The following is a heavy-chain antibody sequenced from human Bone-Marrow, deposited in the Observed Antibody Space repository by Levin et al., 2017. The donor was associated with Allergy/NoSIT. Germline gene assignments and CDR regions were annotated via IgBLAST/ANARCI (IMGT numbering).Heavy chain of an antibody. Sequence: PSETLSLTCAASGFTFSNYAMNWVRQAPGKGLEWVSGIKGDGDSTFYADSVKGQFTISRDNSKNTLYLQMNSLRAEDTAVYFCAKSGRGNWFDSWGQGTLVTVSS. J-gene: IGHJ5*01. CDR3: AKSGRGNWFDS. V-gene: IGHV3-23*01. CDR1: GFTFSNYA. D-gene: IGHD1-26*01. CDR2: IKGDGDST.